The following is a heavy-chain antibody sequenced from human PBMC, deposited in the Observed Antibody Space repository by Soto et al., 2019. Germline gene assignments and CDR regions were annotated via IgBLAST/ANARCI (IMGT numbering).Heavy chain of an antibody. J-gene: IGHJ3*02. Sequence: EVQLVESGGGLVQPGGSLRLSCTASGFTVSTNYMHWVHQAPGKGLEWVSVIQNSGNTYYADSVKGRFTISRHNSNNMVFLQMNSLRPEDTAVYYCTRGGALDIWGQGTVVTVSS. CDR2: IQNSGNT. CDR1: GFTVSTNY. V-gene: IGHV3-53*04. CDR3: TRGGALDI.